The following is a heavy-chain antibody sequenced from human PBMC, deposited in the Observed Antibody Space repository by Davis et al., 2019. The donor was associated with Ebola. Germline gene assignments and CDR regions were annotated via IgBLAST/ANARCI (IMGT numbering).Heavy chain of an antibody. Sequence: SETLSLTCTVSGGSISSGDYYCSWIRQPPGKGLEWIGEIYHSGSTNYNPSLKSRVTISVDKSKNQFSLTLSSVTAADTAVYYCARDGPYGGYAGYWGQGTLVTVSS. CDR3: ARDGPYGGYAGY. D-gene: IGHD5-12*01. CDR1: GGSISSGDYY. J-gene: IGHJ4*02. V-gene: IGHV4-39*07. CDR2: IYHSGST.